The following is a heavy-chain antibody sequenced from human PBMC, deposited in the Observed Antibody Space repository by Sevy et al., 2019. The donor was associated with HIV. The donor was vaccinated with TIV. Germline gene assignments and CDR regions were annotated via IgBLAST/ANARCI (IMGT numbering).Heavy chain of an antibody. J-gene: IGHJ4*02. CDR2: ISSSSSYI. CDR1: GFTFSSYS. D-gene: IGHD3-16*02. CDR3: ARDRDYVWGSYRQFDY. Sequence: GGSLRLSCAASGFTFSSYSMNWVRQAPGKGLEWVSSISSSSSYIYYADSVKGRFTISRDNAKNSLYLQMNSLRAEDTVVYYCARDRDYVWGSYRQFDYWGQGTLVTVSS. V-gene: IGHV3-21*01.